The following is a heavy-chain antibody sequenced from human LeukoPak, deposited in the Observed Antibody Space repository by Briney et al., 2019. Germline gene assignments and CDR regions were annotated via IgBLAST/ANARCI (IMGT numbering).Heavy chain of an antibody. CDR2: IKQDGSEK. D-gene: IGHD2-15*01. CDR1: GFTFSSHW. V-gene: IGHV3-7*01. CDR3: AREGQDCSGGNCSLVYYSYAMDV. J-gene: IGHJ6*02. Sequence: PGGSLRLSCAASGFTFSSHWMSWVRQAPGKGLEWVANIKQDGSEKYYVDSVKGRFTISRDNAKHSLDLQMNSLRAEDTAVYYCAREGQDCSGGNCSLVYYSYAMDVWGQGTTVTVSS.